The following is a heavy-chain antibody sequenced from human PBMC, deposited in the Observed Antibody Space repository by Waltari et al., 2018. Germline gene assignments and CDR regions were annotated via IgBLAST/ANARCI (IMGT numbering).Heavy chain of an antibody. J-gene: IGHJ6*03. CDR1: GFTFCSYS. D-gene: IGHD6-6*01. V-gene: IGHV3-21*06. CDR3: AREAPNYYYYMDV. Sequence: EVQLVESGGGLVKPGGSLRLSCAASGFTFCSYSVNWVRQAPGKGLEWLSSIGNGGDIVYYADSVRGRFTVSRDDAKSSLFLQMNSLTPEDTAVYYCAREAPNYYYYMDVWGKGTAVTVSS. CDR2: IGNGGDIV.